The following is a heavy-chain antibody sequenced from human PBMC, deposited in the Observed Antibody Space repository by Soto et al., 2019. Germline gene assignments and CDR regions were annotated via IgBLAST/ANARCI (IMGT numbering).Heavy chain of an antibody. CDR3: AREAVGVADWFDP. D-gene: IGHD2-15*01. Sequence: QVQLQESGPGLVKPSQTLSLTCTVSGGSISSGGYYWSWIRQHPGKGLEWIGYIYYSGSTYYNPSLKSRVTISVDTSKHQFSLKLSSVTAADTAVYYCAREAVGVADWFDPWGQGTLVTVSS. J-gene: IGHJ5*02. V-gene: IGHV4-31*03. CDR1: GGSISSGGYY. CDR2: IYYSGST.